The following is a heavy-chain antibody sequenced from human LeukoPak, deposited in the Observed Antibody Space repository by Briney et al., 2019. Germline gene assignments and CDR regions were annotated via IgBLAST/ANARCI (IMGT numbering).Heavy chain of an antibody. D-gene: IGHD3-22*01. Sequence: SETLSLTCTVSGGSISSGDFSWSWIRQPPGKGLEWIAHISYRGSTYYNPPLKSRVTISLDTSKNQFSLNLRSVTAADTAVYYCARDQRDSSGYFYYWGQGTLVTVSS. CDR2: ISYRGST. J-gene: IGHJ4*02. CDR3: ARDQRDSSGYFYY. V-gene: IGHV4-30-4*01. CDR1: GGSISSGDFS.